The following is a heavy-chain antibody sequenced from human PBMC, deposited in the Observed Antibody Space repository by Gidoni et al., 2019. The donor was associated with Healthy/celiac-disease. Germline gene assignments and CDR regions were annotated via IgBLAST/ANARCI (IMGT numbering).Heavy chain of an antibody. Sequence: QVQLQESGPGLVKPSETLSLTCTVSGGSISSYYWSWIRQPPGKGLEWIGYISYRGSTNYNPSLKSRVTISVDTSKNQFSLKLSSVTAADTAVYYCARQILGYCSSTSCEWFDPWGQGTLVTVSS. V-gene: IGHV4-59*08. D-gene: IGHD2-2*01. CDR1: GGSISSYY. J-gene: IGHJ5*02. CDR3: ARQILGYCSSTSCEWFDP. CDR2: ISYRGST.